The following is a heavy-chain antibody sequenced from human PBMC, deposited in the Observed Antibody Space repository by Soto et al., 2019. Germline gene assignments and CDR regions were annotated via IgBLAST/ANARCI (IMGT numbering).Heavy chain of an antibody. CDR3: AKFASVQHGDYISF. J-gene: IGHJ4*02. V-gene: IGHV3-23*01. CDR1: GFTFSEYA. CDR2: ICGSGGSI. D-gene: IGHD4-17*01. Sequence: PGGSLRLSCAASGFTFSEYAMTWVRQAPGKGLEWVSVICGSGGSIYYADSVKGRFTISRDNSKNTLYLQMNSLRAEDTAVYYCAKFASVQHGDYISFWGQGTLVTVSS.